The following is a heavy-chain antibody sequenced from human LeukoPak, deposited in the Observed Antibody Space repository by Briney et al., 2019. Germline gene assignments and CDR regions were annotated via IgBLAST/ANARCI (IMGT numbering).Heavy chain of an antibody. V-gene: IGHV4-59*08. Sequence: SETLSLTCTVSGGSISSYYWSWIRQPPGKGLEWIGYIYYSGSTNYNPSLQSRVTISFDTSKNQFSLKLTSVTAADTAVYYCARHGGVVRGEGSDAFDIWGQGTMVTVSS. D-gene: IGHD3-10*01. CDR3: ARHGGVVRGEGSDAFDI. CDR1: GGSISSYY. J-gene: IGHJ3*02. CDR2: IYYSGST.